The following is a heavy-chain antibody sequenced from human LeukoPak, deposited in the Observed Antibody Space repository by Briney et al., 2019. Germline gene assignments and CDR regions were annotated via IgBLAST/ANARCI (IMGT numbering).Heavy chain of an antibody. CDR3: AKDLLRDYYDSSGRFDY. Sequence: PGGSLRLSCAASGFTFDDYAMHWVRQAPGKGQEWVSGISWNSGSIGYADSVKGRFTISRDNAKNSLYLQMNSLRAEDMALYYCAKDLLRDYYDSSGRFDYWGQGTLVTVSS. CDR2: ISWNSGSI. CDR1: GFTFDDYA. V-gene: IGHV3-9*03. J-gene: IGHJ4*02. D-gene: IGHD3-22*01.